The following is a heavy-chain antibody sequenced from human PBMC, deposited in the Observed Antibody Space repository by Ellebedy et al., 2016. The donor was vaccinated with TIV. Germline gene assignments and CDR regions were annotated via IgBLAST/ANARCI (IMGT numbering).Heavy chain of an antibody. D-gene: IGHD5-24*01. Sequence: GESLKISXAASGFTFSSYSMNWVRQAPGKGLEWVSYISSSSSTIYYADSVKGRFTISRDNAKNSLYLQMNSLRAEDTAVYYCARRNGYTLGYFDYWGQGTLVTVSS. CDR2: ISSSSSTI. V-gene: IGHV3-48*01. J-gene: IGHJ4*02. CDR3: ARRNGYTLGYFDY. CDR1: GFTFSSYS.